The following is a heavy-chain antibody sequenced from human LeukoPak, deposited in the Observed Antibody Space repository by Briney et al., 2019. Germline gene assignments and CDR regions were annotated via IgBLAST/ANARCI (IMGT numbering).Heavy chain of an antibody. J-gene: IGHJ4*02. CDR2: IYPGDSDT. V-gene: IGHV5-51*01. Sequence: ASVKISCKGSGYSFTSYWIGWVRQMPGKGLEWMGIIYPGDSDTRYSPSFQGQVTISADKSISTAYLQWSSLKASDTAMYYCARHSGATTDYFDYWGQGTLVTVSS. CDR3: ARHSGATTDYFDY. D-gene: IGHD1-26*01. CDR1: GYSFTSYW.